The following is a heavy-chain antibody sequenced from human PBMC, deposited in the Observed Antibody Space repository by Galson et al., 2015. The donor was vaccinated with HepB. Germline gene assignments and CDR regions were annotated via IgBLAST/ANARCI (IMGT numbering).Heavy chain of an antibody. Sequence: SLRLSCAASGFTVTNYYMSWVRQTPEKGLEWVSLLYGDDTTYYADSVRGRFTISRDIAKNTLFLQMDSLRAEDTAVYYCARDYPLFGSWGQGTLVTVSS. J-gene: IGHJ5*02. D-gene: IGHD3-3*01. CDR1: GFTVTNYY. CDR3: ARDYPLFGS. V-gene: IGHV3-53*01. CDR2: LYGDDTT.